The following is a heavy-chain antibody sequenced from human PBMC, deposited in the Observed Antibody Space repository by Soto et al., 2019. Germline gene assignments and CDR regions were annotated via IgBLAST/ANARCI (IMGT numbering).Heavy chain of an antibody. D-gene: IGHD2-2*01. CDR3: ARVLVVPAATPKSQYGMDV. J-gene: IGHJ6*02. CDR2: INAGNGNT. V-gene: IGHV1-3*01. Sequence: GASVKVSCKASGYTFTSYAMHWVRQAPGQRLEWMGWINAGNGNTKYSQKFQGRVTITRDTSASTAYMEMSSLRSEDTAVYNYARVLVVPAATPKSQYGMDVWGQGTTVTVSS. CDR1: GYTFTSYA.